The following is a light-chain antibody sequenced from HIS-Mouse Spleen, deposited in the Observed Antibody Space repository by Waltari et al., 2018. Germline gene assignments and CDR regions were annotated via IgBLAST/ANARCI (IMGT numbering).Light chain of an antibody. Sequence: QSVLTPPPSASGTPGQRVTISCSGSSSHIGSNYVYWYQQLPGTAPKLLIYRNNQRPSGVPDRFSGSKSGTSASLAISGLRSEDEADYYCAAWDDSLSGWVFGGGTKLTVL. J-gene: IGLJ3*02. CDR1: SSHIGSNY. V-gene: IGLV1-47*01. CDR2: RNN. CDR3: AAWDDSLSGWV.